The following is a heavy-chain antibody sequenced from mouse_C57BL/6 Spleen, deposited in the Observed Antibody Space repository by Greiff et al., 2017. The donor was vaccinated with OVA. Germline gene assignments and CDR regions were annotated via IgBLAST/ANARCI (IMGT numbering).Heavy chain of an antibody. CDR2: INPNNGGT. Sequence: EVKLQQSGPELVKPGASVKISCKASGYTFTDYYMNWVKQSHGKSLEWIGDINPNNGGTSYNQKFKGKATLTVDKSSSTAYMELRSLTSEDSAVYYCARGVLRVYAMDYWGQGTSVTVSS. J-gene: IGHJ4*01. CDR3: ARGVLRVYAMDY. D-gene: IGHD1-1*01. CDR1: GYTFTDYY. V-gene: IGHV1-26*01.